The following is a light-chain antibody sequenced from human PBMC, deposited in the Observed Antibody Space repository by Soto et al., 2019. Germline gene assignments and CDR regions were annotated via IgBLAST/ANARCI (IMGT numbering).Light chain of an antibody. CDR1: SSDVGGYNY. V-gene: IGLV2-14*01. CDR3: SSYTSSSTLYD. Sequence: QSVLTQPASVSGSPGQSITISCTGTSSDVGGYNYVSWYQQHPGKAPKLMIYEVSNRPSGVSNRFSGSKSGNTAPLTISGLQAEDEADYYCSSYTSSSTLYDFGTGTKVTVL. J-gene: IGLJ1*01. CDR2: EVS.